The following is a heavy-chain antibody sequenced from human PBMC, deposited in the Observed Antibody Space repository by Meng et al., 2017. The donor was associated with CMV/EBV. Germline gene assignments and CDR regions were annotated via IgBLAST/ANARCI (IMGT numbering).Heavy chain of an antibody. V-gene: IGHV1-2*02. D-gene: IGHD3-22*01. CDR2: INPNSGGT. J-gene: IGHJ5*02. Sequence: QVQGVQAGAEVKKPRASGKASCKASEYPFTGYYMHWVRQAPGQGLEWMGWINPNSGGTNYAQKFQGRVTMTRDTSISTAYMELSRLRSDDTAVYYCARDTPYYYDSSGYPNWFDPWGQGTLVTVSS. CDR1: EYPFTGYY. CDR3: ARDTPYYYDSSGYPNWFDP.